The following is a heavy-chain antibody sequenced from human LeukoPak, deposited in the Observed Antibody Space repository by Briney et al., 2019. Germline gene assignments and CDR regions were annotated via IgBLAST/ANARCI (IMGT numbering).Heavy chain of an antibody. CDR3: ARVGPAGWFDP. Sequence: KPSETLSLTCTVSGGSISSSSYYWGWIRQPPGRGLEWIGSIDYSGNTYHNPYLKSRVTLSVDTSKNQFSLKLSSVTATDTAVHYCARVGPAGWFDPWGQGTLVTVSS. V-gene: IGHV4-39*01. CDR2: IDYSGNT. D-gene: IGHD6-19*01. CDR1: GGSISSSSYY. J-gene: IGHJ5*02.